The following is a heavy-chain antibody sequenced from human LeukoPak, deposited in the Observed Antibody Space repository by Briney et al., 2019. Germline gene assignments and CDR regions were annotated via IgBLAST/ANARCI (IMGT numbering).Heavy chain of an antibody. D-gene: IGHD3-22*01. J-gene: IGHJ4*02. CDR3: ARDSARTMIVVVSYFDY. V-gene: IGHV1-2*02. Sequence: GASVKVSCKASGYTFTSYAMNWVRQAPGQGLEWMGWINPNSGGTNYAQKFQGRVTMTRDTSISTAYMELSRLRSDDTAVYYCARDSARTMIVVVSYFDYWGQGTLVTVSS. CDR1: GYTFTSYA. CDR2: INPNSGGT.